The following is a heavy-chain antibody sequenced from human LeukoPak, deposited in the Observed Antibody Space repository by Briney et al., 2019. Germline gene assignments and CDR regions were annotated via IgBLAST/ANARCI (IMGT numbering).Heavy chain of an antibody. D-gene: IGHD3-16*01. CDR1: GFTFSSYW. CDR2: INHNGNVN. Sequence: GGSLRLSCAASGFTFSSYWMNWARQAPGKGLEWVASINHNGNVNYYVDSVRGRFTISRDNAKNSLYPQMSNLRAEDTAVYFCARGGGLDVWGQGATVTVSS. J-gene: IGHJ6*02. V-gene: IGHV3-7*03. CDR3: ARGGGLDV.